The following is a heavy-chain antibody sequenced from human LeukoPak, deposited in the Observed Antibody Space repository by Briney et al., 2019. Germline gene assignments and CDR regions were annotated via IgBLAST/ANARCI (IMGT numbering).Heavy chain of an antibody. CDR2: FDPEDGET. CDR1: GYTLTELS. Sequence: ASVKVSCKVSGYTLTELSMHWVRQAPGKGLEWMGGFDPEDGETIYAQKFQGRVTMTEDTSTDTAYMELSSLRSDDTAVYYCARGVRHYDFWSGSFAGAFDIWGQGTMVTVSS. J-gene: IGHJ3*02. CDR3: ARGVRHYDFWSGSFAGAFDI. D-gene: IGHD3-3*01. V-gene: IGHV1-24*01.